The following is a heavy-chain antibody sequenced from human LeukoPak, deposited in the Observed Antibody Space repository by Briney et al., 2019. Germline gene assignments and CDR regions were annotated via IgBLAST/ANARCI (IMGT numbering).Heavy chain of an antibody. CDR1: GFTFSTYD. D-gene: IGHD3-16*02. CDR3: AKGFGITFGGFLAY. J-gene: IGHJ4*02. Sequence: GGSLRLSCAASGFTFSTYDMNWVRQAPGKGLEWVSGISGSGTSTYYADSVKGRFTISRDNSKNTLSLQMDNLRAEDTALYYCAKGFGITFGGFLAYWGQGSLVTVSS. CDR2: ISGSGTST. V-gene: IGHV3-23*01.